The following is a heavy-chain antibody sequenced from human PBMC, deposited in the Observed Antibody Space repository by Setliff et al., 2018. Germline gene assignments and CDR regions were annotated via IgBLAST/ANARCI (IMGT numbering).Heavy chain of an antibody. V-gene: IGHV3-23*01. J-gene: IGHJ4*02. D-gene: IGHD1-26*01. CDR2: ISGSGGST. CDR3: AKVRDRGSYYWYFDY. CDR1: GFTFSSYA. Sequence: GESLKISCAASGFTFSSYAMSWVRQAPGKGLEWVSAISGSGGSTYYADSVKGRFTISRDNSKNTLYLQMNSLRAEDTAVYYCAKVRDRGSYYWYFDYWGQGTLV.